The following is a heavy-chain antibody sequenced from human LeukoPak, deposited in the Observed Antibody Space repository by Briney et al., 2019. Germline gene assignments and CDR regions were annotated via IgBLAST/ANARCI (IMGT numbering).Heavy chain of an antibody. Sequence: PGGSLRLSCAASGFIFTDYGMHWVRQAPGKGLEWVANIKQDGSEKYYVDSVKGRFTISRDNAKNSLYLQMNSLRAEDTAVYYCYGESYLFDYWGQGTLVTVSS. V-gene: IGHV3-7*01. CDR3: YGESYLFDY. D-gene: IGHD3-10*01. CDR1: GFIFTDYG. CDR2: IKQDGSEK. J-gene: IGHJ4*02.